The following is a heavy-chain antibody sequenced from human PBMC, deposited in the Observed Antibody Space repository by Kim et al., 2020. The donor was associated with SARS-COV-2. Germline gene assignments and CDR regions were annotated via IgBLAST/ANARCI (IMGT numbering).Heavy chain of an antibody. J-gene: IGHJ4*02. Sequence: AQKFQGRVTITADESTSTAYMELSSLRSEDTAVYYCASTNYDFWSGYFGYWGQGTLVTVSS. D-gene: IGHD3-3*01. V-gene: IGHV1-69*01. CDR3: ASTNYDFWSGYFGY.